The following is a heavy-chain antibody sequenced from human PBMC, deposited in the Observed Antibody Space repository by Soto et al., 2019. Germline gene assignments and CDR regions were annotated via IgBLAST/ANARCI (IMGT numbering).Heavy chain of an antibody. J-gene: IGHJ4*02. V-gene: IGHV4-34*01. CDR1: GGSLTGYY. CDR2: IKDGGST. D-gene: IGHD4-17*01. Sequence: PSETLSLTCAVNGGSLTGYYWSWIRQPPGKGLEWIGEIKDGGSTNYSPSLRGRATISSDTSNNQFSLKLSSVTAADTAVYYCARHSDYGDYDFDYWGQGTLVTVSS. CDR3: ARHSDYGDYDFDY.